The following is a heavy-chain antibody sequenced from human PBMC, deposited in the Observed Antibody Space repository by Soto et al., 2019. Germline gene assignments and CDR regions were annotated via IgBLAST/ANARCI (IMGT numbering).Heavy chain of an antibody. V-gene: IGHV5-51*01. CDR3: ARQLPYGGNSYYGMDV. J-gene: IGHJ6*02. Sequence: GESLKISCKGSGYHFTNYWIGWVRQMPGKGLEWMGFIYPSDSDTRYSPSFQGQVTTSADKSISTAYLQWSGLKASDTAIYYCARQLPYGGNSYYGMDVWGQGTTVTVSS. CDR1: GYHFTNYW. D-gene: IGHD2-15*01. CDR2: IYPSDSDT.